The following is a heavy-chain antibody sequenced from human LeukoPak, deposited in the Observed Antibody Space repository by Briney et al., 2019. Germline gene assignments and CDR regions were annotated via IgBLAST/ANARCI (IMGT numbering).Heavy chain of an antibody. V-gene: IGHV4-59*08. Sequence: SETLSLTCSVSGGSISSLYWSWIRQPPGKGLEWIGYIYYTGSTNYNPSLKSRVTMFVDMSKNQFSLRLSSVTAADTAVYYCARHRAYSSSSPFGYWGQEPWSPSPQ. J-gene: IGHJ4*01. D-gene: IGHD6-6*01. CDR2: IYYTGST. CDR3: ARHRAYSSSSPFGY. CDR1: GGSISSLY.